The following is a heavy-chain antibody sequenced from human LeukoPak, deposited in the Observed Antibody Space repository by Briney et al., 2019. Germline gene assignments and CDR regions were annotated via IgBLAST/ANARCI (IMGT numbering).Heavy chain of an antibody. CDR2: ISAYNGNT. D-gene: IGHD5-18*01. J-gene: IGHJ4*02. V-gene: IGHV1-18*01. CDR1: GYTFTSYG. CDR3: ARDRYSLSAWIQLWTTPYFDY. Sequence: ASVKVSCEASGYTFTSYGISWVRQAPGQGLEWMGWISAYNGNTNYAQKLQGRVTMTTDTSTSTAYMELRSLRSDDTAVYYCARDRYSLSAWIQLWTTPYFDYWGQGTLVTVSS.